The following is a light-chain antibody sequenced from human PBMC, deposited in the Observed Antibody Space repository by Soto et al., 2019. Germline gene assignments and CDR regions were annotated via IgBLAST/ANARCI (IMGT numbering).Light chain of an antibody. CDR3: SSYTSSSLYV. Sequence: QSALTQPASVSGSPGQSITISCTGTSSDVGNGYDSVSWYQQHPGKAPKLMIYDVSDRPSGVSNRFSGSKSGNTASLTISGLQAEDEADYYCSSYTSSSLYVFGTGTKSPS. CDR1: SSDVGNGYDS. V-gene: IGLV2-14*03. CDR2: DVS. J-gene: IGLJ1*01.